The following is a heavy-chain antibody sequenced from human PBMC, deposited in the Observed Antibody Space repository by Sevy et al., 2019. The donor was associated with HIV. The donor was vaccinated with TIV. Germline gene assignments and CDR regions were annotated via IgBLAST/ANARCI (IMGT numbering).Heavy chain of an antibody. CDR3: ARLTTQPTSDLYGMDV. D-gene: IGHD4-17*01. V-gene: IGHV1-2*02. Sequence: ASVKVSCKASGYIFTDYYIHWVRQAPGQGLEWMAWINSDSGVTNYAQKFHGEVTVTRDTSLSTAYLELTRLKSNDTAIYYCARLTTQPTSDLYGMDVWGQRTTVTVSS. CDR1: GYIFTDYY. J-gene: IGHJ6*02. CDR2: INSDSGVT.